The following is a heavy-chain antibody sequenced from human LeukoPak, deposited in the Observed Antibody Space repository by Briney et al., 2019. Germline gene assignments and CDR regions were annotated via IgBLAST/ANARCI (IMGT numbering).Heavy chain of an antibody. CDR3: ASCIVGANWFDP. V-gene: IGHV4-59*01. CDR2: IHNSGST. J-gene: IGHJ5*02. Sequence: SETLSLTCAVSGGSITYYHWNWIRQPPGKGLERIGYIHNSGSTSYNSSLKSRVTISADMSKNQVSLKLTSVTAADTAVYYCASCIVGANWFDPWGQGILVTVSS. CDR1: GGSITYYH. D-gene: IGHD1-26*01.